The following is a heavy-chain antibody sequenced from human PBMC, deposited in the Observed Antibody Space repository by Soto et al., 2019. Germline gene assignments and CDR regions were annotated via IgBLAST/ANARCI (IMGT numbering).Heavy chain of an antibody. CDR3: ARGARGYYYMDV. D-gene: IGHD3-10*01. CDR2: VKYDVSST. V-gene: IGHV3-74*01. CDR1: GFTFTDYW. Sequence: EVQLVESGGGLVQPGGSLRLACAASGFTFTDYWMHWVRQVPGEGLVWVSRVKYDVSSTNYADSVKGRFTISRDNPKNTLDLQMNRLSNEETAGYFCARGARGYYYMDVWGKGTTVTVSS. J-gene: IGHJ6*03.